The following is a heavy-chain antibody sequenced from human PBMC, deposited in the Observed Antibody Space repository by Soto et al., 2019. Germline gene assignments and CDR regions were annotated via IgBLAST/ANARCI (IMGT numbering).Heavy chain of an antibody. CDR2: IYYSGNT. D-gene: IGHD3-22*01. J-gene: IGHJ4*02. CDR1: GGSISSSSYS. V-gene: IGHV4-39*01. Sequence: QLQLQESGPGLVKPSETLSLTCTVSGGSISSSSYSWGWIRQPPGKGLEWIGNIYYSGNTNYNPSLQSRVTISVDTSKNQFSLKLSSVTAADTALYYCASVTLGYYYDSSGYPLYFDFWGQGTLVTVSS. CDR3: ASVTLGYYYDSSGYPLYFDF.